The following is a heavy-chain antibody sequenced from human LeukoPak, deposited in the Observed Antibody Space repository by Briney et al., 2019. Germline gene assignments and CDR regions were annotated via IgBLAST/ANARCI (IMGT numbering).Heavy chain of an antibody. D-gene: IGHD6-13*01. V-gene: IGHV3-33*01. CDR3: ARLRGVRISSSPDAFDI. Sequence: GRSLRLSCAASGFTFTTYGMHWVRQVPGKGLEWVTVIRYDGSNKFYSDSVKGRFTISRDNSKNTLYLQMNGLRADDTAVYYCARLRGVRISSSPDAFDIWGQGTMVTVSS. J-gene: IGHJ3*02. CDR1: GFTFTTYG. CDR2: IRYDGSNK.